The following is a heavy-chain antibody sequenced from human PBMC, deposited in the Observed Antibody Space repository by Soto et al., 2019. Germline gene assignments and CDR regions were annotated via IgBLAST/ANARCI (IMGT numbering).Heavy chain of an antibody. CDR3: ASAAAPEDWFDP. CDR1: GYSFTSYW. J-gene: IGHJ5*02. V-gene: IGHV5-10-1*01. CDR2: IDPSDSYT. Sequence: PGESLKISCKGSGYSFTSYWISWVRQMPGKGLEWMGRIDPSDSYTNYSPSFQGHVTISADKSIGTAYLQWSSLKASDTAMYYCASAAAPEDWFDPWGQGTLVTVSS. D-gene: IGHD2-2*01.